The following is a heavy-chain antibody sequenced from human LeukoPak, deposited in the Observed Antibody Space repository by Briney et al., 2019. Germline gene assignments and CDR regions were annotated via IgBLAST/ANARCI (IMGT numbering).Heavy chain of an antibody. J-gene: IGHJ3*02. D-gene: IGHD3-22*01. CDR1: GGSISSYY. CDR2: IYYSGST. V-gene: IGHV4-59*01. CDR3: ARGWKVVFYAFDI. Sequence: SETLSLTCTVSGGSISSYYWSWIRQPPGKGLEWIGYIYYSGSTNYNPSLKSRVTIPVDTSKNQFSLKLSSVTAADTAVYYCARGWKVVFYAFDIWGQGTMVTVSS.